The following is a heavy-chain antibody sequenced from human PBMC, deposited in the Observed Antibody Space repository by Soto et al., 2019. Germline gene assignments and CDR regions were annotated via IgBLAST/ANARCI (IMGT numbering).Heavy chain of an antibody. CDR1: GFTFSSYA. Sequence: LRLSCATSGFTFSSYAMTWVRQAPGKGLEWVSVISGSGGTTYYADSVKGRFTISRDNSENTLYLQMNSLRAADTALYFCARSYYYDSTGYYRTFDYWGPGTLVTVSS. J-gene: IGHJ4*02. D-gene: IGHD3-22*01. CDR2: ISGSGGTT. CDR3: ARSYYYDSTGYYRTFDY. V-gene: IGHV3-23*01.